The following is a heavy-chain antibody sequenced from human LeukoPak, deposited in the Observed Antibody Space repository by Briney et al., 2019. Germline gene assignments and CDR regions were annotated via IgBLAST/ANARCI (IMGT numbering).Heavy chain of an antibody. V-gene: IGHV3-21*03. J-gene: IGHJ4*02. CDR2: ISSSSSYI. D-gene: IGHD3-16*01. Sequence: PGGSLRLSCAASGFTFSSYSMNWVRQAPGKGLEWVSSISSSSSYIYYADSVKGRFTISRDNAKNSLYLQMNSLKAEDTAVYYCSRSMITIVVAYRDWGQGTVVTVSS. CDR3: SRSMITIVVAYRD. CDR1: GFTFSSYS.